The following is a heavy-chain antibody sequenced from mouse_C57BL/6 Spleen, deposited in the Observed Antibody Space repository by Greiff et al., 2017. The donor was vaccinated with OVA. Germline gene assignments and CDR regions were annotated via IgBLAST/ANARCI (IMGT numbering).Heavy chain of an antibody. D-gene: IGHD1-1*01. CDR2: ISYDGSN. CDR3: ARTTTVVSYFDY. CDR1: GYSITSGYY. V-gene: IGHV3-6*01. Sequence: DVKLVESGPGLVKPSQSLSLTCSVTGYSITSGYYWNWIRQFPGNKLEWMGYISYDGSNNYNPSLKNRISITRDTSKNQFFLKLNSVTTEDTATYYCARTTTVVSYFDYWGQGTTLTVSS. J-gene: IGHJ2*01.